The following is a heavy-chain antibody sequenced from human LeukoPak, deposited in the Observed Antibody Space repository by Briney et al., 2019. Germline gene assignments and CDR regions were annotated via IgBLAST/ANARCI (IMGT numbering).Heavy chain of an antibody. V-gene: IGHV3-23*01. CDR2: ISATGRER. J-gene: IGHJ4*02. Sequence: PGGSLRLSCVASGFRFNTYAMSWVRQAPGKGLEWVACISATGRERHYTDSVKGRFTISRDNSENTLHMQMSSLRAEDTALYFCEKDHDNADYYYYFDSWGQGALVTVSS. D-gene: IGHD2-21*02. CDR1: GFRFNTYA. CDR3: EKDHDNADYYYYFDS.